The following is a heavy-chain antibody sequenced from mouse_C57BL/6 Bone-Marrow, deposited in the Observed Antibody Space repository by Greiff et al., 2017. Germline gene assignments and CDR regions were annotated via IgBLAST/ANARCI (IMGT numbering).Heavy chain of an antibody. CDR2: ISSGSSTI. Sequence: EVQRVESGGGLVKPGGSLKLSCAASGFTFSDYGMHWVRQAPEKGLEWVAYISSGSSTIYYADTVKGRFTISRDNAKNTLFLQMTSLRSEDTAMYYCARGPMITSYYFDYWGQGTTLTVSS. CDR3: ARGPMITSYYFDY. D-gene: IGHD2-4*01. V-gene: IGHV5-17*01. J-gene: IGHJ2*01. CDR1: GFTFSDYG.